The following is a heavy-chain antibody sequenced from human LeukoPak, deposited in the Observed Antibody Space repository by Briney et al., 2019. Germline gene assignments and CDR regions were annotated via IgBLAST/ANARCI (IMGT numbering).Heavy chain of an antibody. CDR2: IRSKAYGGTT. J-gene: IGHJ4*02. D-gene: IGHD6-13*01. V-gene: IGHV3-49*04. CDR1: GFTFGDYA. CDR3: TRAYSSSWFKDY. Sequence: GGSLRLSCTASGFTFGDYAMSWVRQAPGKGLEWVGFIRSKAYGGTTEYAASVKGRFTISRDDSKSIAYLQMNSLKTEDTAVYYCTRAYSSSWFKDYWGQGTLVTVSS.